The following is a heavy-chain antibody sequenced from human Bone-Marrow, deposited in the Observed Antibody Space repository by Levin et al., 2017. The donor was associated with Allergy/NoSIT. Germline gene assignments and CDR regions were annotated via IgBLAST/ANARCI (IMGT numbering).Heavy chain of an antibody. CDR2: IYYSGST. V-gene: IGHV4-39*01. Sequence: SQTLSLTCTVSGGSISSSSYYWGWIRQPPGKGLEWIGSIYYSGSTYYNPSLKSRVTISVDTSKNQFSLKLSSVTAADTAVYYCARHLWGGSGSYHSPPFDYWGQGTLVTVSS. CDR3: ARHLWGGSGSYHSPPFDY. J-gene: IGHJ4*02. CDR1: GGSISSSSYY. D-gene: IGHD3-10*01.